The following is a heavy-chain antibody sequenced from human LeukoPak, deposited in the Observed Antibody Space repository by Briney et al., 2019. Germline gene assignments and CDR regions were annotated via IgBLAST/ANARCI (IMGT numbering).Heavy chain of an antibody. D-gene: IGHD6-13*01. CDR3: ARTIAADGTYWFDP. Sequence: SETLSLTCAVSDDSISSGGYSWSWIRQPPGKGLGWIGYIYRSGGTYYNPSLKSRVTISVDSSKNQFSLNLSSVTATDTAVYYCARTIAADGTYWFDPWGQGTLVTVSS. V-gene: IGHV4-30-2*01. CDR2: IYRSGGT. CDR1: DDSISSGGYS. J-gene: IGHJ5*02.